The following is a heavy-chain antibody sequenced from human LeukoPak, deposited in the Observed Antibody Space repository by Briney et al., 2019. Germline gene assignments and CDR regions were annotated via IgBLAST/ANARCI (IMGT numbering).Heavy chain of an antibody. CDR1: GFTFSSYS. V-gene: IGHV3-21*01. Sequence: GGSLRLSCVASGFTFSSYSMIWVRQAPGKGLEWVSSIDSSSSYIYYADSVKGRFTISRDNAKNSLFLQMNSLRAEDTAVYYCARLSTGYNWNYGYWGQGTLVTVSS. D-gene: IGHD1-7*01. CDR3: ARLSTGYNWNYGY. CDR2: IDSSSSYI. J-gene: IGHJ4*02.